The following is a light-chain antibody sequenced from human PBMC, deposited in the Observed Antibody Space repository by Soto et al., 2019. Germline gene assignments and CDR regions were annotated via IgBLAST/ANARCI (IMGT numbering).Light chain of an antibody. V-gene: IGKV3-11*01. CDR3: QQYNSYSIT. Sequence: EIVLTHSPATLSLSPGARATPSCRASQSVSSYLAWYQQKPGQAPRLLIYDASNRATGIPARFSGSGSGTEFTLTISSLQPDDFAAYYCQQYNSYSITFGQGTQLEIK. J-gene: IGKJ5*01. CDR1: QSVSSY. CDR2: DAS.